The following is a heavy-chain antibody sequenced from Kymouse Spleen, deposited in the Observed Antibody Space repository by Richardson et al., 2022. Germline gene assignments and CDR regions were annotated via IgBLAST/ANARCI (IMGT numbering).Heavy chain of an antibody. CDR2: ISYDGSNK. CDR1: GFTFSSYG. D-gene: IGHD3-10*01. CDR3: AKVLVTMVRGAHYYGMDV. J-gene: IGHJ6*02. Sequence: QVQLVESGGGVVQPGRSLRLSCAASGFTFSSYGMHWVRQAPGKGLEWVAVISYDGSNKYYADSVKGRFTISRDNSKNTLYLQMNSLRAEDTAVYYCAKVLVTMVRGAHYYGMDVWGQGTTVTVSS. V-gene: IGHV3-30*18.